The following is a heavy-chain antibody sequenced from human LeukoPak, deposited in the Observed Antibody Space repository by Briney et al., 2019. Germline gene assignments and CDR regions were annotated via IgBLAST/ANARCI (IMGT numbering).Heavy chain of an antibody. Sequence: GASVKVSCKASGYTFTSYGIIWVRQAPGQGLEWMGWISAYNGNTNYVQKLQGRVTMTTDTSTSTAYMELRSLRSDDTAVYYCAREPRNYGGNHYYGMDVWGQGTTVTVSS. D-gene: IGHD4-23*01. CDR1: GYTFTSYG. J-gene: IGHJ6*02. CDR2: ISAYNGNT. V-gene: IGHV1-18*01. CDR3: AREPRNYGGNHYYGMDV.